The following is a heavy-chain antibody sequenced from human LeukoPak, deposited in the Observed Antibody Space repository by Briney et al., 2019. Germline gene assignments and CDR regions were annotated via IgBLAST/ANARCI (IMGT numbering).Heavy chain of an antibody. CDR3: ARASGFDY. CDR1: GDTFSSYA. D-gene: IGHD2-15*01. V-gene: IGHV1-69*05. J-gene: IGHJ4*02. Sequence: SVKVSCKASGDTFSSYAISWVRQAPGQGLEWMGGIIPIFGTANYAQKFQGRVTMTRNTSISTAYMELSSLRSEDTAVYYCARASGFDYWGQGTLVTVSS. CDR2: IIPIFGTA.